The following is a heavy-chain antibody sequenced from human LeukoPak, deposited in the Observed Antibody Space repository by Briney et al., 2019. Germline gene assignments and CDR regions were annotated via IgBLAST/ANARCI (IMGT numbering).Heavy chain of an antibody. CDR2: IRYDGSNK. J-gene: IGHJ4*02. CDR1: GFTFSSYG. D-gene: IGHD3-22*01. V-gene: IGHV3-30*02. CDR3: AKSSIVVVPAYYYDSSGYYDY. Sequence: PGGSLRLSCAASGFTFSSYGMHWVRQAPGKGLEWVQFIRYDGSNKYYADSVKGRFTISRDNSKNTLYLQMNSLRAEDTAVYYCAKSSIVVVPAYYYDSSGYYDYWGQGTLVTVSS.